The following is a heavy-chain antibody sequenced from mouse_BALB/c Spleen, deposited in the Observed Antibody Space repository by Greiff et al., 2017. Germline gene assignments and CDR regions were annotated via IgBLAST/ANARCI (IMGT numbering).Heavy chain of an antibody. V-gene: IGHV5-17*02. Sequence: DVHLVESGGGLVQPGGSRKLSCAASGFTFSSFGMHWVRQAPEKGLEWVAYISSGSSTIYYADTVKGRFTCSRDNPKNTLFLQMTSLRSEDTAMYDCARPPNNYDYAMDYWGQGTSVTVSS. CDR3: ARPPNNYDYAMDY. CDR2: ISSGSSTI. D-gene: IGHD1-3*01. CDR1: GFTFSSFG. J-gene: IGHJ4*01.